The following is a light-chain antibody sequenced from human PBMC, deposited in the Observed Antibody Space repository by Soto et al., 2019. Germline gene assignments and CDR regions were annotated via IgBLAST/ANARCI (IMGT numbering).Light chain of an antibody. CDR3: SSYTSSNTLI. Sequence: QSVLTQPASVSGSPGQSITISCTGTGSDIGGSDHVSWYQQHPGKAPKLLIYEVSYRPSGVSNHFSASKSGNTASLTVSGLQADDEADYYCSSYTSSNTLIFGGGTKLTVL. J-gene: IGLJ2*01. V-gene: IGLV2-14*01. CDR1: GSDIGGSDH. CDR2: EVS.